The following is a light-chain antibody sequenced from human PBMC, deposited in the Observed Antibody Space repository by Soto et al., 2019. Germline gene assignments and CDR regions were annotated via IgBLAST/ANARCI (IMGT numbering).Light chain of an antibody. J-gene: IGKJ1*01. CDR2: GAS. CDR1: QSVTSNY. CDR3: HQYGSSPGT. Sequence: IVLTQSPGTLSLSPGERATLSCRASQSVTSNYLAWYQQKPGQAPWLLIFGASIRATGLPDRFSGSGSGTDFTLTISRLEPEDFAVYYCHQYGSSPGTFGQGTKV. V-gene: IGKV3-20*01.